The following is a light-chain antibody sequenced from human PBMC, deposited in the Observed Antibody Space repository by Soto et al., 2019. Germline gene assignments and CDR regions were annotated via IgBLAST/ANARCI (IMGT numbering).Light chain of an antibody. CDR3: NSYTSASFYV. V-gene: IGLV2-14*01. CDR2: EVT. Sequence: QSALAQPASVSGSPGQSITISCTGTTSDIAGYNYVSWYQQHPGKAPKLLIYEVTSRASGVSRRFSGSKSGNTASLTISGLQAEDEAEYYCNSYTSASFYVFGTGTKVTVL. CDR1: TSDIAGYNY. J-gene: IGLJ1*01.